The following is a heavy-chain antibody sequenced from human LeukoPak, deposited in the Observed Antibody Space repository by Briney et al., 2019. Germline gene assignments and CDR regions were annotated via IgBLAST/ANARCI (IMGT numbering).Heavy chain of an antibody. CDR1: GFTFSSYW. CDR3: ARDLGLNGD. CDR2: INSDGSDT. V-gene: IGHV3-74*01. Sequence: GGSLRLSCAASGFTFSSYWMYWVRQAPGKGLVWISRINSDGSDTTYADCVEGRFTISRDNAKDSLYLQMNSLRVEDTALYYCARDLGLNGDWGQGTLVTVSS. D-gene: IGHD2-8*01. J-gene: IGHJ4*02.